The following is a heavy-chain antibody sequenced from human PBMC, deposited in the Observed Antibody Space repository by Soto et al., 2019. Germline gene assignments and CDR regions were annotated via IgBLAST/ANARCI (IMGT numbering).Heavy chain of an antibody. D-gene: IGHD4-17*01. V-gene: IGHV1-69*02. CDR2: IIPILGIA. CDR1: GGTFSSYT. Sequence: ASVKVSWKASGGTFSSYTISWVRQAPGQGLEWMGRIIPILGIANYAQKFQGRVTITADKSTSTAYMELSSLRSEGTAVYYCARWDGDYSFAFDIWGQGTMVTVSS. CDR3: ARWDGDYSFAFDI. J-gene: IGHJ3*02.